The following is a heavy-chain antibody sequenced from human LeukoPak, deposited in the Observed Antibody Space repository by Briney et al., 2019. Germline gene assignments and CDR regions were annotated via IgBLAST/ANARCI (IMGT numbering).Heavy chain of an antibody. CDR1: NGSINTYY. V-gene: IGHV4-59*01. D-gene: IGHD2-15*01. J-gene: IGHJ4*02. CDR3: ARDLSLPYCGTNCYSGFDY. Sequence: SETLSHTCTVSNGSINTYYWSWIRQFPGKGLEWIGYIYDTGATNRNPSLRSRVTISIDTSKNQFSLELTSVTAADTAVYYCARDLSLPYCGTNCYSGFDYWGQGILVTVSS. CDR2: IYDTGAT.